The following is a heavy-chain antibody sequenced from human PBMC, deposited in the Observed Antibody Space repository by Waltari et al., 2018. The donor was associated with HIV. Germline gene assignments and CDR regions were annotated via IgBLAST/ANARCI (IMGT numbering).Heavy chain of an antibody. CDR3: AREDTAVVGGVSVGYYGMDV. J-gene: IGHJ6*02. CDR1: AFIFNNYW. CDR2: IKGDGSEK. V-gene: IGHV3-7*01. Sequence: EVQLEESGGALVQPGGSLRLSCAASAFIFNNYWMTWVRQAPGKGLEWVAKIKGDGSEKYYVDSVKGRFTISRDNAKNSLYLQMKSLRAEDTAVYFCAREDTAVVGGVSVGYYGMDVWGHGTTVTVSS. D-gene: IGHD5-18*01.